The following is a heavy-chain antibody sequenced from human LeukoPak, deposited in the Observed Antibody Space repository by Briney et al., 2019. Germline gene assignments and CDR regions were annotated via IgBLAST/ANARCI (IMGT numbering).Heavy chain of an antibody. Sequence: GGSLRLSCAASGFTFSSYWMHWVRQAPGKGLVWVSRINSDGSSTSYADSVKGRFTISRDNSKNTLYVQMDSLRAEDTAVYYCAKVLGRSGWQTDYWGQGTLVTVSS. CDR3: AKVLGRSGWQTDY. V-gene: IGHV3-74*01. D-gene: IGHD6-19*01. CDR2: INSDGSST. J-gene: IGHJ4*02. CDR1: GFTFSSYW.